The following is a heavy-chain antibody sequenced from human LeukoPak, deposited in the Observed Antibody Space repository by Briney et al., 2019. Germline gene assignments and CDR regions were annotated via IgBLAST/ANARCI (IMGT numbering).Heavy chain of an antibody. Sequence: GGSLRLSCAASGFTFNTFWMSWVRQTPGKGLEWVANIKEDGTKKYYVDSVKGRFTISRDNAENSLYLQMDSLRAEDTAVYYCARDAAGYDPWGQGTLVTVSS. CDR2: IKEDGTKK. CDR1: GFTFNTFW. D-gene: IGHD6-13*01. V-gene: IGHV3-7*01. CDR3: ARDAAGYDP. J-gene: IGHJ5*02.